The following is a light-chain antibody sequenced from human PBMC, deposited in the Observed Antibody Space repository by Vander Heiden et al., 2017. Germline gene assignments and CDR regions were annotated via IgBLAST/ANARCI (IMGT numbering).Light chain of an antibody. J-gene: IGLJ2*01. V-gene: IGLV2-8*01. Sequence: QSALTQPPSASGPPGQSVPISCTGAISDVGGYSYVSWYQHHPGKAPKLMIYEVSKRPSGVPDRFSGSNSGNTASLTVSGLQAEDEADYYCSSYAGSNNLKVFGGGTKLTVL. CDR2: EVS. CDR1: ISDVGGYSY. CDR3: SSYAGSNNLKV.